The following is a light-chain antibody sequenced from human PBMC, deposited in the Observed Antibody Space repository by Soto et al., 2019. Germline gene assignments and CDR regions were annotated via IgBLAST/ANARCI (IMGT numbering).Light chain of an antibody. Sequence: ETVMTQSPATLSVSPGERATLSCRASQSVYSSLAWYQQKHGQAPRLLIYGASTRATGIPARFSGSGSGTEFTRTISRLQSEDFAVYYCQKYNNWPPWTFGQGTKVEIK. CDR2: GAS. CDR1: QSVYSS. V-gene: IGKV3-15*01. CDR3: QKYNNWPPWT. J-gene: IGKJ1*01.